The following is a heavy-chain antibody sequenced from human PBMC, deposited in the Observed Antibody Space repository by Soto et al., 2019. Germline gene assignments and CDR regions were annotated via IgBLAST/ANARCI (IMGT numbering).Heavy chain of an antibody. CDR3: ATTYCSGGSCFVDY. V-gene: IGHV3-30*03. CDR1: GFTFSSYG. J-gene: IGHJ4*02. D-gene: IGHD2-15*01. Sequence: QVQLVESGGGVVQPGRSLRLSCAASGFTFSSYGMHWVRQAPGKGLEWVAVISYDGSNKYYADSVKGRFTISRDNSKNTLYLQMNSLRAEDTAVYYCATTYCSGGSCFVDYWGQGTLVTVSS. CDR2: ISYDGSNK.